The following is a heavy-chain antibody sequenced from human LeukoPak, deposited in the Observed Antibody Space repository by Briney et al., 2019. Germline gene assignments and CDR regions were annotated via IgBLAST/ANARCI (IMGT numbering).Heavy chain of an antibody. D-gene: IGHD3-10*01. Sequence: GESLKISCKGSGYSFTSYWIGWVRQMPGKGLEWMGIIYPGDSDTRYSPSFQGQVTISADQSISTAYLQWSSLKASDTAMYHCARTFGESPLNYYYGMDVWGQGTTVTVSS. CDR2: IYPGDSDT. CDR1: GYSFTSYW. V-gene: IGHV5-51*01. J-gene: IGHJ6*02. CDR3: ARTFGESPLNYYYGMDV.